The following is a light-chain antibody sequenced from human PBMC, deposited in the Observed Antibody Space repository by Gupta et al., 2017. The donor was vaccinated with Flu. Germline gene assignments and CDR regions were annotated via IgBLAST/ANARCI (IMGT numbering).Light chain of an antibody. J-gene: IGKJ2*01. CDR3: MNSTHGLRT. CDR1: QSLVDSDGNTY. CDR2: KVS. V-gene: IGKV2-30*01. Sequence: DVVMTQSSLSLPVTLGQPASISCRSSQSLVDSDGNTYLNWFQQRPGQSPRRLIYKVSNRASGVPDGFGGGGSGKNLTLTIRRVGAEDLGCYYGMNSTHGLRTFGEGTRVEIK.